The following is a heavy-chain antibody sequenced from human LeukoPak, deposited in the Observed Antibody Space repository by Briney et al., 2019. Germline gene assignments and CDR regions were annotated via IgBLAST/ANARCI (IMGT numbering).Heavy chain of an antibody. Sequence: GGSLRLSCAASGFTFSSYGMHWVRQAPGKGLEWVAFIRYDGSNKYYADSVKGRFTISRDNSKNTLYLQMNSLRAEDTAVYYCARGPCSGGSCYQDAFDIWGQGTMVTVSS. D-gene: IGHD2-15*01. CDR3: ARGPCSGGSCYQDAFDI. V-gene: IGHV3-30*02. CDR2: IRYDGSNK. J-gene: IGHJ3*02. CDR1: GFTFSSYG.